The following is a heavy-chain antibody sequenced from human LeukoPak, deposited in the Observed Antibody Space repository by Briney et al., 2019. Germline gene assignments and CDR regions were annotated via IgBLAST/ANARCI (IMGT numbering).Heavy chain of an antibody. D-gene: IGHD3-16*01. Sequence: SETLSLTCTVSGGSISSYYWSWIRQPPGKGLEWIGYIYYSGSTNYNPSLKSRVTISVDTSKNQFSLKLSSVTAADTAVHYCARTCRDGYNEIWGAFDIWGQGTMVTVSS. CDR1: GGSISSYY. V-gene: IGHV4-59*01. CDR3: ARTCRDGYNEIWGAFDI. J-gene: IGHJ3*02. CDR2: IYYSGST.